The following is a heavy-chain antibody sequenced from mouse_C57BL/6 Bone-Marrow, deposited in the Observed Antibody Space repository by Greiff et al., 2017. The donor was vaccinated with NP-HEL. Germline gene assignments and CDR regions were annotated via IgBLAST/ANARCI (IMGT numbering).Heavy chain of an antibody. CDR3: ARGAWFAY. CDR2: IYPRSGNT. CDR1: GYTFTSYG. J-gene: IGHJ3*01. V-gene: IGHV1-81*01. Sequence: VQLMESGAELARPGASVKLSCKASGYTFTSYGISWVKQRTGQGLEWIGEIYPRSGNTYYNEKFKGKATLTADKSSSTAYMELRSLTSEDSAVYFCARGAWFAYWGQGTLVTVSA.